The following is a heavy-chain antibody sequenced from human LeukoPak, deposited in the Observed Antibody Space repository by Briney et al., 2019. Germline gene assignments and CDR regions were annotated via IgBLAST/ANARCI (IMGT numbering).Heavy chain of an antibody. CDR1: GGTFSSYA. Sequence: ASVKVSCKASGGTFSSYAISWVRQAPGQGLEWMGGIIPIFGTANYAQKFQGRVTITTDESTSTAYMELSSLRSDDTAVYYCARNIAARPWYFDYWGQGTLVTVSS. J-gene: IGHJ4*02. D-gene: IGHD6-6*01. CDR3: ARNIAARPWYFDY. V-gene: IGHV1-69*05. CDR2: IIPIFGTA.